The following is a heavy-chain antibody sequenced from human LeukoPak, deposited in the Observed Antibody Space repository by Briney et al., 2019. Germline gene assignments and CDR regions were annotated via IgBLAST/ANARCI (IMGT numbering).Heavy chain of an antibody. D-gene: IGHD5-12*01. CDR1: GYTFTSYD. J-gene: IGHJ5*02. CDR3: ARKGLLGSGKPWFDP. CDR2: INPNSGNT. Sequence: ASVKVSCKASGYTFTSYDINWVRQASGQGLEWMGWINPNSGNTASAQKFQGRVTMTTNTSISTAYMELTGMRSEATAMYFCARKGLLGSGKPWFDPWGQGTLVTVSS. V-gene: IGHV1-8*01.